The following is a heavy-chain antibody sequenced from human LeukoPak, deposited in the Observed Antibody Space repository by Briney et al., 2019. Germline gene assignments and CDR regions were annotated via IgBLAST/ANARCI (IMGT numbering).Heavy chain of an antibody. CDR2: ISYDGSDK. V-gene: IGHV3-30*18. CDR1: GFTFSTYD. Sequence: GGSLRLSCAASGFTFSTYDMHWVRQAPGKGLEWVAIISYDGSDKYYADSVKGRFTISRDNAKNSLYLQMNSLRAEDTAVYYCAKFPYGDYVHYWGQGTLVTVSS. J-gene: IGHJ4*02. CDR3: AKFPYGDYVHY. D-gene: IGHD4-17*01.